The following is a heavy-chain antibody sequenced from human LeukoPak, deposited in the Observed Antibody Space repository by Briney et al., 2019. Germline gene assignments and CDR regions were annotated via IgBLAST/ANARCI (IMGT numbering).Heavy chain of an antibody. D-gene: IGHD4-17*01. CDR2: ISYDGSNK. CDR3: ARENGDFYYFDY. J-gene: IGHJ4*02. Sequence: PGGSLRLSCAASGVTFSSYAMHWVRQAPGKGLEWVAVISYDGSNKYYADSVKGRFTISRDNSKNTLYLQMNSLRAEDTAVYYCARENGDFYYFDYWGQGTLVTVSS. CDR1: GVTFSSYA. V-gene: IGHV3-30*04.